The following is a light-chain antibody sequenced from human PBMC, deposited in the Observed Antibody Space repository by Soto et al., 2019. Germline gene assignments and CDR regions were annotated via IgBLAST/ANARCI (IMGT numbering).Light chain of an antibody. Sequence: QSVLTQPASVSGSPGQSITISGTGTSSVVCGFDFVSCYQQLPGKAPKLLFYDVIIRPSGVFHRFSGSKSGNTASLTISGLQAEDEADYYCSSYTGSSTFVFGTGTKVTVL. CDR1: SSVVCGFDF. V-gene: IGLV2-14*01. CDR3: SSYTGSSTFV. CDR2: DVI. J-gene: IGLJ1*01.